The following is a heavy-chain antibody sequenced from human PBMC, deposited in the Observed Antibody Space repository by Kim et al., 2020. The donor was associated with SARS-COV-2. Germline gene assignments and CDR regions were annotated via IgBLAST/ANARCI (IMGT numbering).Heavy chain of an antibody. Sequence: GGSLRLSCAASGFTFSSYSMNWVRQAPGKGLEWVSYISSSSSTIYYADSVKGRFTISRDNAKNSLYLQMNSLRDDDTAVYYCARDPYSSGWYVYYWGQGTLVTVSS. CDR2: ISSSSSTI. J-gene: IGHJ4*02. D-gene: IGHD6-19*01. CDR1: GFTFSSYS. CDR3: ARDPYSSGWYVYY. V-gene: IGHV3-48*02.